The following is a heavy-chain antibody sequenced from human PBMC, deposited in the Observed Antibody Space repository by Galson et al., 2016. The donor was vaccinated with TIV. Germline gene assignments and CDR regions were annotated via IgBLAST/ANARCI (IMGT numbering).Heavy chain of an antibody. CDR3: ARERDNGYAYYFDY. V-gene: IGHV5-51*03. D-gene: IGHD5-12*01. J-gene: IGHJ4*02. Sequence: QSGAEVKEPGESLKISCKGSGYRFSNYWIAWVRQMPGKGLEWMGVIYPVDSDTRYSPSFQGQVTISADKSISTAYLQWNSLKASDSAIYYCARERDNGYAYYFDYWGQGILVTVSS. CDR1: GYRFSNYW. CDR2: IYPVDSDT.